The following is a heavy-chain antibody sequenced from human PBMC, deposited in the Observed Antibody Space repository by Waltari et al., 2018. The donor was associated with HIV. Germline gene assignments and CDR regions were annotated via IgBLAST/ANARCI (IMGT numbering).Heavy chain of an antibody. CDR3: ANLGGDRYCSGGSCYSGAGTDY. J-gene: IGHJ4*02. CDR2: ISGSGGST. D-gene: IGHD2-15*01. V-gene: IGHV3-23*01. CDR1: GFTFSSYA. Sequence: EVQLLESGGGLVQPGGSLRLSCAASGFTFSSYAMSWVRQAPGKGLEWVSAISGSGGSTYYADSVKGRLTISRDNSKNTLYLQMNSLRAEDTAVYYCANLGGDRYCSGGSCYSGAGTDYWGQGTLVTVSS.